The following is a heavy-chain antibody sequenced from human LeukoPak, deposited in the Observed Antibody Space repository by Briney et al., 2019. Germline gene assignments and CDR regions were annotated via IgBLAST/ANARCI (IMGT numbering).Heavy chain of an antibody. Sequence: PSETLSLTCAVYGGTFSGYSWIWIRQPPGKGLAWIGEINHSGSTYYNPSLKSRVTISVDTSKNQFSLKLSSVTAADTAVYYCARQESWYFDYWGQGTLVTVSS. D-gene: IGHD3-10*01. CDR2: INHSGST. J-gene: IGHJ4*02. CDR1: GGTFSGYS. V-gene: IGHV4-34*01. CDR3: ARQESWYFDY.